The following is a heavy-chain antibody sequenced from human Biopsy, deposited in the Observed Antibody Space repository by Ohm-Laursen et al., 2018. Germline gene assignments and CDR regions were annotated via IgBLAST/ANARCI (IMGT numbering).Heavy chain of an antibody. J-gene: IGHJ4*02. Sequence: SLRLSCAASGFSFGDNYMTWARQPPGKGLEWLSYISPNSADIQYADSVKGRFTISRDNAKNSLYLEMNSLRVEDTAVYYCANTARPGDIRGQGTRVTVSS. CDR3: ANTARPGDI. V-gene: IGHV3-11*01. CDR2: ISPNSADI. CDR1: GFSFGDNY. D-gene: IGHD2-21*02.